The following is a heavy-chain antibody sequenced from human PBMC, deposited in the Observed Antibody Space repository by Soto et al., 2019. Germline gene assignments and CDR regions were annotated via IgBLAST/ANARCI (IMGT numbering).Heavy chain of an antibody. J-gene: IGHJ4*02. CDR1: GFTFSTHA. Sequence: EVQLLESGGGLVRAGGALRLSCSGSGFTFSTHAMTWVRQAPGKGVGGVLGISGSGDRTFSADSVTGRFTISRDNSKNTLYLQMNSLRVEDTAVYYCAKGIRGSYSVDYWGQGALVTVSS. D-gene: IGHD1-26*01. V-gene: IGHV3-23*01. CDR3: AKGIRGSYSVDY. CDR2: ISGSGDRT.